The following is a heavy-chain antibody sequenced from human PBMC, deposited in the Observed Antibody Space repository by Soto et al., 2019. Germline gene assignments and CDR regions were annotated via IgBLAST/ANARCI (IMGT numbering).Heavy chain of an antibody. CDR1: VYHFTTFR. J-gene: IGHJ5*01. CDR2: IDVDKCDA. D-gene: IGHD2-15*01. Sequence: PGESLKISCLCSVYHFTTFRLAWGREVPGKGLEWMGTIDVDKCDATYRPSLQVQATISIDRSINTIYLQWDSLKTSDTAIYYCARRHIVNAALDSWGHGTLVTVSS. CDR3: ARRHIVNAALDS. V-gene: IGHV5-51*01.